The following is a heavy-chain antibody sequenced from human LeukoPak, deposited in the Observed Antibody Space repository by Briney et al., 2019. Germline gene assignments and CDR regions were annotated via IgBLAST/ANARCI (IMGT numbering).Heavy chain of an antibody. CDR3: ARGRGWPGSLYYYYYMDV. CDR1: GYTFTSYD. J-gene: IGHJ6*03. CDR2: MNPNSGNT. Sequence: EASVKVSCKASGYTFTSYDINWVRQATGQGLEWMGWMNPNSGNTGYAQKFQGRVTITRNTSISTAYMELSSLRSEGTAVYYCARGRGWPGSLYYYYYMDVWGKGTTVTVSS. D-gene: IGHD3-10*01. V-gene: IGHV1-8*03.